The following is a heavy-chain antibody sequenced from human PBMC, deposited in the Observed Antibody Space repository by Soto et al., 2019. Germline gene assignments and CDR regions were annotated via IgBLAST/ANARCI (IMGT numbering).Heavy chain of an antibody. V-gene: IGHV1-8*01. CDR1: GYTSTNLY. CDR3: ARYEVAAAFTS. Sequence: GASVKVSCKASGYTSTNLYINWVRQATGQGLEWMGWMNPNSDTGCAQKFQGRLTMTRDTSTRTVYMELSSLRSDDTAVYYCARYEVAAAFTSWGQGTPVTVSS. CDR2: MNPNSDT. D-gene: IGHD6-13*01. J-gene: IGHJ5*02.